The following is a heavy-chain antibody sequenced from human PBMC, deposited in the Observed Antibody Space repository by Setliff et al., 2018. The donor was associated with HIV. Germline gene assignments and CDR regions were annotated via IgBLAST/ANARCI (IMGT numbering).Heavy chain of an antibody. CDR2: IDKSGDTI. CDR1: GFTFSDYY. J-gene: IGHJ4*02. Sequence: GGSLRLSCVASGFTFSDYYMAWIRQAPGRGLEWIAHIDKSGDTIYYADSVEGRFTISRDNAKNSLFLHMTTLRPADTAVYYCGRGTAVAGTMGYFFDSWGQGALVTVSS. D-gene: IGHD6-19*01. CDR3: GRGTAVAGTMGYFFDS. V-gene: IGHV3-11*04.